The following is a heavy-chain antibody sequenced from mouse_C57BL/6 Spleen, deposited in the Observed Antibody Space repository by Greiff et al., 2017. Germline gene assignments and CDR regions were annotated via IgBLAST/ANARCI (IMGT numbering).Heavy chain of an antibody. V-gene: IGHV1-15*01. CDR2: IDPETGGT. CDR3: TRWVYDGDWAY. J-gene: IGHJ3*01. D-gene: IGHD2-3*01. CDR1: GYTFTDYE. Sequence: QVQLQLSGAELVRPGASVTLSCKASGYTFTDYEMHWVKQTPVHGLEWIGAIDPETGGTAYNQKFKGKAILTADKSSSTAYKELRSLTSEDSAVYYCTRWVYDGDWAYWGQGTLVTVSA.